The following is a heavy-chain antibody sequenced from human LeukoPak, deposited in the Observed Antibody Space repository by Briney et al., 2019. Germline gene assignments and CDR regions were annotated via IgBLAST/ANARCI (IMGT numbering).Heavy chain of an antibody. V-gene: IGHV3-23*01. Sequence: GGSLRLSCETSDFAFSNYAMSWVRQAPGRGLEWVSGINYGDGATYYADSVKGRFTISRDNSKNTLSLQMNSLRAEDTAVYYCASYSSGKRFWGQGTLVTVSS. CDR1: DFAFSNYA. D-gene: IGHD6-19*01. CDR2: INYGDGAT. CDR3: ASYSSGKRF. J-gene: IGHJ4*02.